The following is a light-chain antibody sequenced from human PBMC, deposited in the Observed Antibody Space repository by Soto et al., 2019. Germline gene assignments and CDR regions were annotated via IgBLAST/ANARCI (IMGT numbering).Light chain of an antibody. CDR1: TSNIGNNA. V-gene: IGLV1-44*01. J-gene: IGLJ2*01. CDR2: LTD. CDR3: ATWDDRVVDIV. Sequence: QSALSQPPSASGTPGQTVTISCSGGTSNIGNNAVNWYRQLPNMAPHLFIYLTDQRPSGVPDRFSGSKSGTSVSLAISGLQADDEADYYCATWDDRVVDIVFGRGTKLTVL.